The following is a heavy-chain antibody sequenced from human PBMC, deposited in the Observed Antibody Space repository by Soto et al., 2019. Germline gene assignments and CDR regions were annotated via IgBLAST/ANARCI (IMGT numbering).Heavy chain of an antibody. D-gene: IGHD3-10*01. CDR2: INPNSGGT. J-gene: IGHJ4*02. Sequence: ASVEVSCKASGYTFTGYYMHWVRQAPGQGLEWMGWINPNSGGTNYAQKFQGWVTMTRDTSISTAYMELSRLRSDDTAVYYCARDTRPSLLWFGELLYYYFDYWGQGTLVTVSS. CDR3: ARDTRPSLLWFGELLYYYFDY. CDR1: GYTFTGYY. V-gene: IGHV1-2*04.